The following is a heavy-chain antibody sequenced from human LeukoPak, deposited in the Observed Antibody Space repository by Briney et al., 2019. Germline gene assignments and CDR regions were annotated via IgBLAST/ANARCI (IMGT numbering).Heavy chain of an antibody. J-gene: IGHJ4*02. CDR1: GYTFIGYG. D-gene: IGHD3-22*01. Sequence: GASVKVSCKASGYTFIGYGISWVRQAPGQGLEWMGWISDYNGNTNYAQKLQGRVLITTDTSTNTVYMELRSLRSDDTAVYYCARDPYYSDSSGYYSWGQGTLVTVSS. CDR3: ARDPYYSDSSGYYS. CDR2: ISDYNGNT. V-gene: IGHV1-18*01.